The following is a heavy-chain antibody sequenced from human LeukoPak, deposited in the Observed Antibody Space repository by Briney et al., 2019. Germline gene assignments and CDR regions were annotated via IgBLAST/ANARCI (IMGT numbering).Heavy chain of an antibody. D-gene: IGHD1-26*01. CDR2: IYNTGAT. V-gene: IGHV3-53*01. J-gene: IGHJ3*02. Sequence: GGSLRLSCAASGFTVSDNYMTWVRQAPGKGLEWVSSIYNTGATHYAESVKGRFTISRDNSKSTLLLQMNSLRAEDMAVYYCARIEWERLGRAFDIWGQGTMVTVSS. CDR1: GFTVSDNY. CDR3: ARIEWERLGRAFDI.